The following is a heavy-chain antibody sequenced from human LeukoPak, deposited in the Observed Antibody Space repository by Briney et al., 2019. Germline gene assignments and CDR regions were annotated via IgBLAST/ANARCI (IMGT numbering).Heavy chain of an antibody. CDR3: ARYFTGAKGYYYGMDV. D-gene: IGHD7-27*01. CDR1: GFTFSSYS. V-gene: IGHV3-48*04. J-gene: IGHJ6*02. Sequence: PGGSLRLSCAASGFTFSSYSMNWVRQAPGKGLEWVSYINSRSSTIYYADSVKGRFTISRDNVKNLLYLQMNSLRAEDTAVYYCARYFTGAKGYYYGMDVWGQGTTVTVSS. CDR2: INSRSSTI.